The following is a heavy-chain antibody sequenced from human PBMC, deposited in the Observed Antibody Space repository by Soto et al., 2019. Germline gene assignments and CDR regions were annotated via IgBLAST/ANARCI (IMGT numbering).Heavy chain of an antibody. CDR3: ARAPSSSWSNNCYYGMDV. CDR2: IIPIFGTA. D-gene: IGHD6-13*01. J-gene: IGHJ6*02. V-gene: IGHV1-69*13. CDR1: GGTFSSYA. Sequence: SVKVSCKASGGTFSSYAISWVRQAPGQGLEWMGGIIPIFGTANYAQKFQGRVTITADESTSTAYMELSSLRAEDTAVYFCARAPSSSWSNNCYYGMDVWGQGTTVTVSS.